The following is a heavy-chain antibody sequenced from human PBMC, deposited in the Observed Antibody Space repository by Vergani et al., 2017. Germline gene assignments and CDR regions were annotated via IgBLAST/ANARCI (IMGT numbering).Heavy chain of an antibody. V-gene: IGHV2-70*04. CDR1: GFSVNSHPMR. D-gene: IGHD5-24*01. CDR2: IDWDDDK. CDR3: AQIXSKNGYNYDAFDI. J-gene: IGHJ3*02. Sequence: QVTLKESGPALVKPTQTLILTCTLSGFSVNSHPMRVIWIRQPPGKALEWLARIDWDDDKFYDRSLKTRLTISKDTSKNQVVLRMTNMDPVDTAMYYCAQIXSKNGYNYDAFDIWGQGTMVTVSS.